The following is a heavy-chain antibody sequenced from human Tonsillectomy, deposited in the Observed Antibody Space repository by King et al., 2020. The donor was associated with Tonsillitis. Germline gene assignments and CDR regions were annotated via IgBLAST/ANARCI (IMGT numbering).Heavy chain of an antibody. D-gene: IGHD3-16*01. Sequence: VQLVEAGGGLVKPGGSLRLSCAASGFIFSSYTMNWVRQAPGKGLEWVSSISSGSSYIYSADSVKGRFTISRDNAKNSLYLQMNSLRAEDTAVYYCASAPGHTDYDVMDVWGQGTTVTVSS. V-gene: IGHV3-21*01. CDR1: GFIFSSYT. CDR3: ASAPGHTDYDVMDV. CDR2: ISSGSSYI. J-gene: IGHJ6*02.